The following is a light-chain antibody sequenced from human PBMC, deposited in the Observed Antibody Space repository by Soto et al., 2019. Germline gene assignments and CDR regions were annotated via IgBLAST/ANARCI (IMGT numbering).Light chain of an antibody. Sequence: ETVLTQSPVTLSLSPGQTATLSCSASQSVGSYLAWYQQKPGQAPRLLIYDASRRAPGVPARLSGSGSGTDFTLTISSLEPEDFAVYYCQQRSKRLPITFGQGTRMEIK. J-gene: IGKJ5*01. V-gene: IGKV3-11*01. CDR3: QQRSKRLPIT. CDR2: DAS. CDR1: QSVGSY.